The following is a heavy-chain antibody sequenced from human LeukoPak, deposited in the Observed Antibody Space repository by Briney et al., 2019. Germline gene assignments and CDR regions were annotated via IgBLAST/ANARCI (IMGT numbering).Heavy chain of an antibody. CDR3: SRGRYYYASGRSYGLDV. D-gene: IGHD3-10*01. V-gene: IGHV3-49*04. CDR1: GFTFDDYS. Sequence: GGSLRLSCSASGFTFDDYSMNWVREAPGKGLEWVGFIRSECYGGTADYAASVKGRFTISRDDSKNIAYLQMNGLEPADTAVYYCSRGRYYYASGRSYGLDVWGQGTTVTVSS. CDR2: IRSECYGGTA. J-gene: IGHJ6*02.